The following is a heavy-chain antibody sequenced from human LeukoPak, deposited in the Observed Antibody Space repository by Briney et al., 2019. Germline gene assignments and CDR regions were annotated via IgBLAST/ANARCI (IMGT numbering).Heavy chain of an antibody. CDR2: IKQDGSEK. J-gene: IGHJ4*02. Sequence: GGSLRLSCAASGFTFSSYWMSWVRQAPGKGLEWVANIKQDGSEKSYVDSVKGRFTISRDNAKNSLYLQMNSLRAEDTAVYYCARGDRYYYDSNGYFDYWGQGTLVTVSS. CDR1: GFTFSSYW. CDR3: ARGDRYYYDSNGYFDY. V-gene: IGHV3-7*01. D-gene: IGHD3-22*01.